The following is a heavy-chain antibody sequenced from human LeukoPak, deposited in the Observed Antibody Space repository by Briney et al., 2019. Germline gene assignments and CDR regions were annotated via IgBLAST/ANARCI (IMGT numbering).Heavy chain of an antibody. V-gene: IGHV1-46*01. Sequence: GASVKVSCKASGYTFTSYYMHWVRQAPGQGLEWMGIINPSGGSTSYAQKFQGRVTMTRDTSTSTVYMELSSLRSEDTAVYYCARDPGSGSYYFSWFDPWGQGTLVTVSS. D-gene: IGHD3-10*01. CDR3: ARDPGSGSYYFSWFDP. CDR1: GYTFTSYY. J-gene: IGHJ5*02. CDR2: INPSGGST.